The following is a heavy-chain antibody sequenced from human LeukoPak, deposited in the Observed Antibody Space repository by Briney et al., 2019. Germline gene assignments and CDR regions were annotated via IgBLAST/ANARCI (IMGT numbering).Heavy chain of an antibody. V-gene: IGHV4-59*01. Sequence: PSETLSLTCTVSGGTIGSYYWSWLRQPPGKGLEWIGYLYYSRSTNYNPSHNSRINITVNTSKNQFSLKLSSVTAADTAVYYCARGSYSYGYDYWGEGTLVTVSS. CDR2: LYYSRST. CDR3: ARGSYSYGYDY. CDR1: GGTIGSYY. J-gene: IGHJ4*02. D-gene: IGHD5-18*01.